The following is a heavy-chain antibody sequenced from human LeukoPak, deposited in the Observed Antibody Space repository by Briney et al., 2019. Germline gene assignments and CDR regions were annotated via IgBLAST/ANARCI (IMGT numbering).Heavy chain of an antibody. V-gene: IGHV4-31*03. Sequence: SETLSLTCTVSGDSISSGGYSWSWVRQHPGQGLEWIGYIYYSGSTYYNPSLKGRVTMSVDTSKNQFSLKLSSVTAADTAVYYCAKEAELTLFDYWGQGTLVTVSS. CDR2: IYYSGST. J-gene: IGHJ4*02. CDR1: GDSISSGGYS. CDR3: AKEAELTLFDY. D-gene: IGHD3-16*02.